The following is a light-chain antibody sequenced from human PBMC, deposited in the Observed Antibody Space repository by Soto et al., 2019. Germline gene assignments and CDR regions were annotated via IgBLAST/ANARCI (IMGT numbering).Light chain of an antibody. CDR1: QSVSSTY. V-gene: IGKV3-20*01. CDR3: QQFGTSFPYT. Sequence: EIVLTQSPGTLSLSPGERATLTCRASQSVSSTYLAWYQQKPGQAPRLLMYDASSRATGIPDRFSGSGSGTDFTLTISRLEPEDLAVYYGQQFGTSFPYTFGQGTKLDIK. J-gene: IGKJ2*01. CDR2: DAS.